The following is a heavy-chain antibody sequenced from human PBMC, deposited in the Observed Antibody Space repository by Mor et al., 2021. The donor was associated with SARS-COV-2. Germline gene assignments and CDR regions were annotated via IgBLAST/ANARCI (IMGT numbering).Heavy chain of an antibody. CDR3: AKAPGESSGWYKGIDY. J-gene: IGHJ4*02. Sequence: GKGRFTISRDNSKITLYLQMNSLRAEDTAVYYCAKAPGESSGWYKGIDYWGQGTLVTVSS. V-gene: IGHV3-23*01. D-gene: IGHD6-19*01.